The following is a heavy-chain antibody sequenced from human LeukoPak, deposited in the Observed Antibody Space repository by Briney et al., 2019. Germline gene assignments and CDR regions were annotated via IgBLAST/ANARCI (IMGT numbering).Heavy chain of an antibody. CDR2: ISGSGGST. D-gene: IGHD3-22*01. CDR1: GFTFSSYA. CDR3: AKLHYYDSSGYPDY. V-gene: IGHV3-23*01. J-gene: IGHJ4*02. Sequence: SGGSLRLSCAASGFTFSSYAMSWVRQAPGKGLEWVSAISGSGGSTYYADSVKGRFTISRDSSKNTLYLQMNSLRAEDTAVYYCAKLHYYDSSGYPDYWGQGTLVTVSS.